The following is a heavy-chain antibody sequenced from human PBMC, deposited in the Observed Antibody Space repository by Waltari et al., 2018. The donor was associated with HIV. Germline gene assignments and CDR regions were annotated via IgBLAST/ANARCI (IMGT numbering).Heavy chain of an antibody. Sequence: QLQLQESGPGLVKPSETLSLTCTVSGGSISSSTYYWGWVRQPPGKGLEWLGKLDYRGGTYYNPSLKSRVTISVDTSKNQFSLKLSSVTAADTAVYYCTRLSIVVVTAIDFWGQGTLVTVSS. V-gene: IGHV4-39*01. D-gene: IGHD2-21*02. J-gene: IGHJ4*02. CDR1: GGSISSSTYY. CDR2: LDYRGGT. CDR3: TRLSIVVVTAIDF.